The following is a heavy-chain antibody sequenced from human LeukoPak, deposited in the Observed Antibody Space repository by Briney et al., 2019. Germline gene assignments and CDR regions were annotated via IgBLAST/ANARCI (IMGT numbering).Heavy chain of an antibody. D-gene: IGHD1-26*01. CDR3: ASSATGYDY. V-gene: IGHV4-61*02. Sequence: PSETLSLTCAVSGGCISSGGYSWSWIRQPAGKGMEWIGRIYTSGSTNYNPSLKSRVTISVDTSKNQFSLKLSSVTAADTAVYYCASSATGYDYWGQGTLVTVSS. CDR1: GGCISSGGYS. CDR2: IYTSGST. J-gene: IGHJ4*02.